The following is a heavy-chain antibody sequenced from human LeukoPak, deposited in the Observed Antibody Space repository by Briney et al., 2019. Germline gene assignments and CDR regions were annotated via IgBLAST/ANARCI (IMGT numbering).Heavy chain of an antibody. D-gene: IGHD3-3*01. Sequence: SETLSLTCSVSGGSISSYYWSWIRQPPRRGLKRSWYIYDSGSTSYNPSLQSRVTISIDTSKNQFSLRLTSVTAADTAVYYCARGGSYYDFWSGYYDYYYYMDVWGKGTTVTVSS. CDR3: ARGGSYYDFWSGYYDYYYYMDV. J-gene: IGHJ6*03. V-gene: IGHV4-59*01. CDR2: IYDSGST. CDR1: GGSISSYY.